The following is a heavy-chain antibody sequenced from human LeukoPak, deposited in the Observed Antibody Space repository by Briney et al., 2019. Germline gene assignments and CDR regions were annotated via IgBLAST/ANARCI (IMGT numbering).Heavy chain of an antibody. D-gene: IGHD2-21*01. Sequence: PSETLSLTCAVYGGSFSGYYWSWIRQPPGKGLGWIGEINHSGSTNYNPSLKSRVTISVDTSKNQFSLKLSSVTAADTAVYYCARDSVAILDYWGQGTLVTVSS. V-gene: IGHV4-34*01. CDR3: ARDSVAILDY. CDR2: INHSGST. CDR1: GGSFSGYY. J-gene: IGHJ4*02.